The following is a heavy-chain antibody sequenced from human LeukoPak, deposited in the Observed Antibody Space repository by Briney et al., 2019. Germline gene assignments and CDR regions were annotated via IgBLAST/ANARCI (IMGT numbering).Heavy chain of an antibody. CDR3: ARHSRTVGSVGIDP. CDR2: TYYTGST. J-gene: IGHJ5*02. V-gene: IGHV4-59*08. D-gene: IGHD4-23*01. Sequence: PSETLSLTCTVSGGSISSYYWSWIRQPPGKGLEWIGNTYYTGSTDYNPSPKSRVTISVDTSKNQFSLKLSSVTAADTAVYYCARHSRTVGSVGIDPWGQGTLVTVSS. CDR1: GGSISSYY.